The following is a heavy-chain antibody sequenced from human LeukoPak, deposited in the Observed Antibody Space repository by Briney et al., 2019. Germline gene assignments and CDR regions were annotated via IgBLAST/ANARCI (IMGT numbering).Heavy chain of an antibody. Sequence: GGSLRLSCAASGFTFSSYSMNWVRQAPGKGLEWVSSISSSSSYIYYADSVKGRFTISRDNAKNSLYLQMNSLRAEDTAVYYCARASRIAAAGTGGGWGQGTLVTVSS. D-gene: IGHD6-13*01. J-gene: IGHJ4*02. CDR3: ARASRIAAAGTGGG. CDR1: GFTFSSYS. V-gene: IGHV3-21*01. CDR2: ISSSSSYI.